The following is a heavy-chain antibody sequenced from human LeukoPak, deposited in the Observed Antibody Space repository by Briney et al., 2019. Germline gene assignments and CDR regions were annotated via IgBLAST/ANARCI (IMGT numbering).Heavy chain of an antibody. V-gene: IGHV3-53*01. CDR3: AKDAGTRTLDYYYYMDV. Sequence: GGSLRLSCAASGFTVSSNYMSWVRQAPGKGLEWVSVIYSGGSTYYADSVKGRFTISRDNSKNTLYLQMNSLRAEDTAVYYCAKDAGTRTLDYYYYMDVWGKGTTVTVSS. CDR1: GFTVSSNY. J-gene: IGHJ6*03. D-gene: IGHD6-13*01. CDR2: IYSGGST.